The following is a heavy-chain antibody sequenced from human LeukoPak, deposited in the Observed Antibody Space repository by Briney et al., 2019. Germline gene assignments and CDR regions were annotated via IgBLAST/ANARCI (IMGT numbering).Heavy chain of an antibody. Sequence: GRSLRLSCAASGFTFSPYAMHWVRQAPGKGLEWVAVISYDGSNTYYADSVKGRFTISRDNSKNTLYLQMNSLRTEDTALYYCARTVKWLSPHFDYWGQGTLVTVSS. J-gene: IGHJ4*02. V-gene: IGHV3-30-3*01. D-gene: IGHD3-22*01. CDR2: ISYDGSNT. CDR3: ARTVKWLSPHFDY. CDR1: GFTFSPYA.